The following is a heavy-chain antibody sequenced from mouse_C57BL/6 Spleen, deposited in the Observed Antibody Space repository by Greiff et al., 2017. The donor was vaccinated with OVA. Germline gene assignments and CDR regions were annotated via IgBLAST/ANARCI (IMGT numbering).Heavy chain of an antibody. CDR2: ISSGGSYT. CDR3: ARPRFYYDYDQGAMDY. Sequence: EVKLAESGGDLVKPGGSLKLSCAASGFTFSSYGMSWVRQTPDKRLEWVATISSGGSYTYYPDSVKGRFTISRDNAKNTLYLQMSSLKSEDTAMYYCARPRFYYDYDQGAMDYWGQGTSVTVSS. J-gene: IGHJ4*01. CDR1: GFTFSSYG. V-gene: IGHV5-6*01. D-gene: IGHD2-4*01.